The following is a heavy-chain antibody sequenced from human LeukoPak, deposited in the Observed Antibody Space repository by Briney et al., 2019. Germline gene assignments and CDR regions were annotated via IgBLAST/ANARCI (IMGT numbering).Heavy chain of an antibody. CDR3: ARDLTQLALFDY. CDR2: IWYDGSNK. D-gene: IGHD6-13*01. Sequence: GGSLRLSCAASGFTFSNYGMHWVRQAPGKGLEWVAVIWYDGSNKYYAASVKGRFTLSRDNSKNTLFLQMNSLRPEDTAVYFCARDLTQLALFDYWGQGTLVTVSS. V-gene: IGHV3-33*01. CDR1: GFTFSNYG. J-gene: IGHJ4*02.